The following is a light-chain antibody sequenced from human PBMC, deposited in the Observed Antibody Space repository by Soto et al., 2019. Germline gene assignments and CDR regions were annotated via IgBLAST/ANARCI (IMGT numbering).Light chain of an antibody. CDR3: EQYSTSPPVT. CDR1: QSVSSSY. CDR2: GAS. V-gene: IGKV3-20*01. Sequence: EVVLTQFPGTLSLSPGERATLSCRASQSVSSSYLAWYQQKPGPAPRLLIYGASSRDTGIPARFSARRSGPDFPHTISRLEPGDIEVDYCEQYSTSPPVTFGRGTKMDI. J-gene: IGKJ4*01.